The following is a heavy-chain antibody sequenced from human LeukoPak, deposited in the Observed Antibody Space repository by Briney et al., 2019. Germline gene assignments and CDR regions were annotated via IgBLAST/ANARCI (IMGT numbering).Heavy chain of an antibody. J-gene: IGHJ4*02. CDR1: GYSFTNYD. V-gene: IGHV1-18*01. CDR3: ARVAPNRRYCSGGSCLNYFDY. CDR2: ISGYNGNT. D-gene: IGHD2-15*01. Sequence: GASVKVSCKASGYSFTNYDINWVRQAPGQGLEWMGWISGYNGNTNYAQKLQGRVTMTTDTSTSTAYMELRSLRSDDTAVYYCARVAPNRRYCSGGSCLNYFDYWGQGTLVTVSS.